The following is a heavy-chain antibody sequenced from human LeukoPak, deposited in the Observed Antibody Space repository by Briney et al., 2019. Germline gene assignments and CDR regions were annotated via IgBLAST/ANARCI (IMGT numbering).Heavy chain of an antibody. J-gene: IGHJ6*02. D-gene: IGHD2-21*02. CDR1: ALTLSSKY. Sequence: GGSLTLSCAASALTLSSKYMSCVRLAPGEGLEWVSIIYSGSTTYFADIVKGRFTISRHNSKNSLYIEMTSLSPEDTAVYYCARGRGLSERRHGDLLYYYYSMDVWGQGTTVTVSS. CDR3: ARGRGLSERRHGDLLYYYYSMDV. CDR2: IYSGSTT. V-gene: IGHV3-53*04.